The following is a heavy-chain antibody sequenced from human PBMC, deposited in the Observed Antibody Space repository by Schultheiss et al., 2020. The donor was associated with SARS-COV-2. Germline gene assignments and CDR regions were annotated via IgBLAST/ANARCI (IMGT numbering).Heavy chain of an antibody. J-gene: IGHJ4*02. CDR3: AKVGAAQLGTKRTRNDY. CDR2: ISSSGSTI. Sequence: GGSLRLSCAASGFTFSSYSMNWVRQAPGKGLEWVAYISSSGSTIYYADSVKGRFTISRDNAKNTLYLQMNSLRAEDTAVYYCAKVGAAQLGTKRTRNDYWGQGTLVTVSS. D-gene: IGHD1-26*01. CDR1: GFTFSSYS. V-gene: IGHV3-48*04.